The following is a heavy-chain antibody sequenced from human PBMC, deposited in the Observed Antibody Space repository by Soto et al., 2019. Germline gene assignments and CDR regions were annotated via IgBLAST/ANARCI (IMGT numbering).Heavy chain of an antibody. Sequence: QLQLQESGPGLVKPSETLSLTCTVSGDSIGSGSAYRGWVRQPPGKGLEWIGSFYYSGNTHYNPSLKSRATISVDTSKNQFSLKLSSVTATVRAVYYCARHLGPTGPSYWGQGTLVTVSS. V-gene: IGHV4-39*01. CDR3: ARHLGPTGPSY. CDR2: FYYSGNT. J-gene: IGHJ4*02. D-gene: IGHD1-26*01. CDR1: GDSIGSGSAY.